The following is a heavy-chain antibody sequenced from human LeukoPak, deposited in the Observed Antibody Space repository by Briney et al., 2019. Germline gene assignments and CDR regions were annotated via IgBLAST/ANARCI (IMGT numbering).Heavy chain of an antibody. CDR1: GGSIRSTSYY. D-gene: IGHD2-15*01. Sequence: SETLSLTCSVSGGSIRSTSYYWGWLRQPPGKGLEWLGNSFYTGSTYYNPSLKSRVTISIDTSRNQFSLKLSSVTAAGTAVYYCPRAPRLVLHYFDSWGQGTLVTVSS. V-gene: IGHV4-39*07. CDR3: PRAPRLVLHYFDS. J-gene: IGHJ4*02. CDR2: SFYTGST.